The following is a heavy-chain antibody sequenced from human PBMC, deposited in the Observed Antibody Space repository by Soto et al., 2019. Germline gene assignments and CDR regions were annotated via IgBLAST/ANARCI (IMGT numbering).Heavy chain of an antibody. CDR1: GFTFSSYA. J-gene: IGHJ4*02. CDR2: ISGSGGST. Sequence: PGGSLRLSCAASGFTFSSYAMSWVRQAPGKGPEWVSAISGSGGSTYYADSVKSRFTIPRDNSKNTLYLQMNSLRAEDTAVYYCAKCTFALGDYSPFDYWGQGTLVTVSS. V-gene: IGHV3-23*01. CDR3: AKCTFALGDYSPFDY. D-gene: IGHD4-17*01.